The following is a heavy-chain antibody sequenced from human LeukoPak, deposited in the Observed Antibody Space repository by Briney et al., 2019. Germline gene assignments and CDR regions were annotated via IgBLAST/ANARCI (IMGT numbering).Heavy chain of an antibody. J-gene: IGHJ4*02. D-gene: IGHD5-12*01. CDR1: GYTFTSYG. V-gene: IGHV1-3*01. Sequence: ASVKVSCKASGYTFTSYGISWVRQAPGQRLEWMGWINAGNGNTKYSQKFQGRVTITRDTSASTAYMELSSLRSEDTAVYYCARSGVTTMRLGYWGQGTLVTVSS. CDR3: ARSGVTTMRLGY. CDR2: INAGNGNT.